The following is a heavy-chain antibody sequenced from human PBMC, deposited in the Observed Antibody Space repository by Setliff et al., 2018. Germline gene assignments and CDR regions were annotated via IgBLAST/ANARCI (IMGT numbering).Heavy chain of an antibody. Sequence: GGSLRLSCAASGFTYSDHYMDWVRQAPGKGLEWVGRSRDKASGFTTEYAASVKGRFSVSRDNSKNSLYLQMNSLKTEDTAVYYCARVWFGNMDVWGKGTTVTVSS. CDR2: SRDKASGFTT. CDR1: GFTYSDHY. D-gene: IGHD3-10*01. J-gene: IGHJ6*03. V-gene: IGHV3-72*01. CDR3: ARVWFGNMDV.